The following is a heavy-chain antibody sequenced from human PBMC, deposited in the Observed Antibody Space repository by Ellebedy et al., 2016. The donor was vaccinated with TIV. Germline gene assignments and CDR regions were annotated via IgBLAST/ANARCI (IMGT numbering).Heavy chain of an antibody. V-gene: IGHV3-33*01. CDR1: GFTFSSYG. J-gene: IGHJ4*02. D-gene: IGHD2-2*01. CDR2: IWYDGSNK. Sequence: GESLKISCAASGFTFSSYGMHWVRQAPGKGLEWVAVIWYDGSNKYYADSVKGRFTISRDNSKNTLYLQMNSLRAEDTAVYYCARGIVVVPAAEGYFDYWGQGTLVTVSS. CDR3: ARGIVVVPAAEGYFDY.